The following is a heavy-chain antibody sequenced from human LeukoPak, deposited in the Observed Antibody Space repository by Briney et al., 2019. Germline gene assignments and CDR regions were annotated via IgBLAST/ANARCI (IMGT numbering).Heavy chain of an antibody. Sequence: SETLSLTCAVYGGSFSGYYWSWIRQPPGKGLEWIGEINHSASTNYNPSLKSRVTISVDTSKNPFSLKLSSVTAADTAVYYCARVGSLVAATPGDWFDPWAQGTLVTVSS. D-gene: IGHD2-15*01. V-gene: IGHV4-34*01. J-gene: IGHJ5*02. CDR1: GGSFSGYY. CDR2: INHSAST. CDR3: ARVGSLVAATPGDWFDP.